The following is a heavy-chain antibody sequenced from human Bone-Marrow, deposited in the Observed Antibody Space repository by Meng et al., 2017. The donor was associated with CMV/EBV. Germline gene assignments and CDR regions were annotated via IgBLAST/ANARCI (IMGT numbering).Heavy chain of an antibody. D-gene: IGHD3-3*01. CDR1: GFTFDDYG. CDR2: INWNGGST. V-gene: IGHV3-20*04. J-gene: IGHJ6*02. CDR3: ARDGGMYYDFWSGSSDYYGMAF. Sequence: GGSLRLSCAASGFTFDDYGMSWVRQAPGKGLEWVSGINWNGGSTGYADSVKGRFTISRDNAKNSLYLQMNSLRAEDTALYYCARDGGMYYDFWSGSSDYYGMAFWGPGTTVTVSS.